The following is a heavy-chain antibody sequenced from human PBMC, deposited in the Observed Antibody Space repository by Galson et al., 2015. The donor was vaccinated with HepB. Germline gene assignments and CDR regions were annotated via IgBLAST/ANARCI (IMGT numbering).Heavy chain of an antibody. D-gene: IGHD2-21*01. CDR2: IWYDGSNK. Sequence: SLRLSCAASGFTFSSYGMHWVRQAPGKGLEWVAVIWYDGSNKYYADSVKGRFTISRDNSKNTLYPQMNSLRAEDTAVYYCARERLGDCGGDCYLINWFDPWGQGTLVTVSS. J-gene: IGHJ5*02. V-gene: IGHV3-33*01. CDR3: ARERLGDCGGDCYLINWFDP. CDR1: GFTFSSYG.